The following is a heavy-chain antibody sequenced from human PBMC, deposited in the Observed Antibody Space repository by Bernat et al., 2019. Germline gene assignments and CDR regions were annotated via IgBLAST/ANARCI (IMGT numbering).Heavy chain of an antibody. J-gene: IGHJ6*02. D-gene: IGHD2-15*01. V-gene: IGHV3-30-3*01. CDR3: AREIVVVVAATYYYYGMDV. CDR1: GFTFSSYA. Sequence: QVQLVESGGGVVQPGRSLRLSCAASGFTFSSYAMHWVRQAPGKGLEWVAVISYDGSNKYYADSVKGRFTISRDNSKNTLYLQMNSLRAEDTAVYYCAREIVVVVAATYYYYGMDVRGQGTTVTVSS. CDR2: ISYDGSNK.